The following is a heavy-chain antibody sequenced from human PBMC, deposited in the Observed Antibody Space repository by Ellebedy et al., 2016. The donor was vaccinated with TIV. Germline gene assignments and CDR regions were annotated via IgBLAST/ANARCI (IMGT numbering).Heavy chain of an antibody. CDR1: GGPISSYY. D-gene: IGHD4-23*01. Sequence: SETLSLTCTVSGGPISSYYWSWIRQPPGKGLEWIGYIYYSGSTSYSPSLKSRVTISLDTSKNQFSLRLRSVTAADTAVYYCARATVAYFDYWGQGTLVSVSS. CDR3: ARATVAYFDY. V-gene: IGHV4-59*01. CDR2: IYYSGST. J-gene: IGHJ4*02.